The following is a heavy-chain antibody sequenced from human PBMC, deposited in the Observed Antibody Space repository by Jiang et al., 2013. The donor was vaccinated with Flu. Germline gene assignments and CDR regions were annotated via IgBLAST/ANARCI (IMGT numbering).Heavy chain of an antibody. D-gene: IGHD3-9*01. Sequence: PGESLKISVRVLIQLYQLLDRLGAPDARKGLEWMGIIYPGDSDTRYSPSFQGQVTISADKSISTAYLQWSSLKASDTAMYYCARGLRYFDYWGQGTLVTVSS. V-gene: IGHV5-51*01. J-gene: IGHJ4*02. CDR1: IQLYQLL. CDR2: IYPGDSDT. CDR3: ARGLRYFDY.